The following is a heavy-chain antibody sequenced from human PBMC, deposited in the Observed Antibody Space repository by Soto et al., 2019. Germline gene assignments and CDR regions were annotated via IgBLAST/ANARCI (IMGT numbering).Heavy chain of an antibody. CDR1: GGTFSSYA. V-gene: IGHV1-69*13. CDR2: IIPIFGTA. J-gene: IGHJ4*02. D-gene: IGHD4-17*01. CDR3: AREDYGGNPDYFDY. Sequence: GASVKVSCKASGGTFSSYAISWVRQAPGQGLEWMGGIIPIFGTANYAQKFQGRVAITADESTSTAYMELSSLRSEDTAVYYCAREDYGGNPDYFDYWAREPLVTVSS.